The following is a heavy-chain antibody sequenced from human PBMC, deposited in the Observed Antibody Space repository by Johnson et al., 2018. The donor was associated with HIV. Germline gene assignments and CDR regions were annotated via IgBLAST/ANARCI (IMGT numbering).Heavy chain of an antibody. CDR2: IYSGGST. D-gene: IGHD6-13*01. V-gene: IGHV3-NL1*01. CDR3: AKELAADGVDAFDI. CDR1: GFSFSSYA. Sequence: QVQLVESGGGVVQPWRSLRLSCAASGFSFSSYAMHWVRQAPGKGLEWVSVIYSGGSTYYADSVKGRFTISRDNSKNTLYLQMNSLRVEDTAVYYCAKELAADGVDAFDIWGQGTMVTVSS. J-gene: IGHJ3*02.